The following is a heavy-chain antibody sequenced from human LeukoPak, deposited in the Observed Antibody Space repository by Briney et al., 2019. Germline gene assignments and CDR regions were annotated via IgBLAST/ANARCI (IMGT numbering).Heavy chain of an antibody. J-gene: IGHJ6*03. CDR1: GGTLSSYA. CDR3: ARGDFWSGYSTMDV. D-gene: IGHD3-3*01. V-gene: IGHV1-69*05. CDR2: IIPIFGTA. Sequence: GASVKVSCKASGGTLSSYAISWVRQAPGQGLEWMGGIIPIFGTANYAQKFQGRVTITTDESTSTAYMELSSLRSEDTAVYYCARGDFWSGYSTMDVWGKGTTVTVSS.